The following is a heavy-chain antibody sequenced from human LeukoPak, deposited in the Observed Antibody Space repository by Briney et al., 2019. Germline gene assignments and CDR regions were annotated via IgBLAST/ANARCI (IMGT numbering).Heavy chain of an antibody. CDR2: IYHSGST. J-gene: IGHJ6*02. V-gene: IGHV4-30-2*01. CDR1: GGSISSGGYS. D-gene: IGHD3-16*01. CDR3: ARGGYYYYGMDV. Sequence: SETLSLTCAVSGGSISSGGYSWSWIRQPPGKGLGWIGYIYHSGSTYYNPSLKSRVTISVDRSKNQFSLKLSSVTAADTAVYYCARGGYYYYGMDVWGQGTTVTVSS.